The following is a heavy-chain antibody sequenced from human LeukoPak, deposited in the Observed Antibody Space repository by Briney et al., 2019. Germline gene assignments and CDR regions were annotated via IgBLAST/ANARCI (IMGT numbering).Heavy chain of an antibody. V-gene: IGHV3-30-3*01. CDR1: GRTFSSYA. J-gene: IGHJ3*02. Sequence: SGGSLRLSCVASGRTFSSYAMHWVRQAPGKGLEWVAVISNGGTNNYYADSVKGRFTISRDNSKNTLYLQMNGLRAEDTAVYYCARGVYNDAFDIWGQGTTVTVSS. CDR3: ARGVYNDAFDI. CDR2: ISNGGTNN. D-gene: IGHD1-1*01.